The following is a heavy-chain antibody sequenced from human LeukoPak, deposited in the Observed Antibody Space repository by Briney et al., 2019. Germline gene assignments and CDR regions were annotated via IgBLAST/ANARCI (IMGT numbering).Heavy chain of an antibody. J-gene: IGHJ4*02. CDR3: ARVVYCSRTSCPLDC. CDR2: INGDGSST. V-gene: IGHV3-74*01. D-gene: IGHD2-2*01. CDR1: GFSFNIYA. Sequence: GGSLRLSCAASGFSFNIYAMSWVRQAPGKGLVWVSRINGDGSSTTYADSVKGRFTISRDNAKHTLYLQMNSLRAEDTAVYYCARVVYCSRTSCPLDCWGQGTLVTVSS.